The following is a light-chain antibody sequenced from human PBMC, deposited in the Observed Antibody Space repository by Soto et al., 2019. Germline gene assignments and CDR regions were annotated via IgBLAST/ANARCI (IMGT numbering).Light chain of an antibody. CDR2: GNT. CDR3: QSYDSSLSVYV. Sequence: QSALTPPPSVSGAPGQRVTISCTGSSSNIGAHYDVHWYQQLPGTAPKLLIYGNTNRPSGVPDRFSGSKSGTSASLAITGLQAEDEADYYCQSYDSSLSVYVFGSGTKVTVL. V-gene: IGLV1-40*01. CDR1: SSNIGAHYD. J-gene: IGLJ1*01.